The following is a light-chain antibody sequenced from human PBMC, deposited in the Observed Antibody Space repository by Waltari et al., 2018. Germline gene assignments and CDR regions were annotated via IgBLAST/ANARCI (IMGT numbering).Light chain of an antibody. CDR1: QSVSSY. CDR3: QHRSNWPLT. CDR2: DAS. J-gene: IGKJ4*01. Sequence: EVVLAQSPATLSLSPGDRATLSCRASQSVSSYLAWYQQKPGQAPRLLIYDASNRATGVPARFTGSGSGTEFTLIISSLEPEDFAVYYCQHRSNWPLTFGGGTKVEIK. V-gene: IGKV3-11*01.